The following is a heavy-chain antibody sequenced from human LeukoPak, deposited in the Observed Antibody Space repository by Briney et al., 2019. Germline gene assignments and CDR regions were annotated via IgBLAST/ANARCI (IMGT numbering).Heavy chain of an antibody. J-gene: IGHJ4*02. Sequence: ASVKVSCKASGYTFTGYYMHWVRQAPGQGLEWMGWINPNSGGTNYAQKFQGRVTTTRDTSISTAYMELSRLRSDDTAVYYCARRVKDRDGYNFHYFDYWGQGTLVTVSS. CDR2: INPNSGGT. CDR1: GYTFTGYY. V-gene: IGHV1-2*02. D-gene: IGHD5-24*01. CDR3: ARRVKDRDGYNFHYFDY.